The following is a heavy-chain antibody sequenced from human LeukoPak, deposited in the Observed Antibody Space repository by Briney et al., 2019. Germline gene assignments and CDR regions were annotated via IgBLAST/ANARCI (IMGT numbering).Heavy chain of an antibody. CDR2: FDPEDGET. CDR1: GYTLTPLS. D-gene: IGHD5-24*01. Sequence: APVKVSCKVSGYTLTPLSMHWVREAPGKGVEWMGGFDPEDGETIYAQKFQGRVTMTEDTSTDTAYMELSSLRSEDTAVYYCATEVATSDFDYWGQGTLVTVSS. J-gene: IGHJ4*02. V-gene: IGHV1-24*01. CDR3: ATEVATSDFDY.